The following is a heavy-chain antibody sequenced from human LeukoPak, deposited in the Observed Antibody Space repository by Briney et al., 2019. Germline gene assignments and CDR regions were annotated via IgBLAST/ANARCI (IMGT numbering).Heavy chain of an antibody. J-gene: IGHJ4*02. CDR3: ARQGIQLWASFDY. V-gene: IGHV5-51*01. Sequence: GESLKISCKGSGYSFTSYWIGWVRQMPGKGLEWMGIIYPGDSGTRYSPSFQGQVTISADKSISTAYLQWSSLKASDTAMYYCARQGIQLWASFDYWGQGTLVTVSS. D-gene: IGHD5-18*01. CDR2: IYPGDSGT. CDR1: GYSFTSYW.